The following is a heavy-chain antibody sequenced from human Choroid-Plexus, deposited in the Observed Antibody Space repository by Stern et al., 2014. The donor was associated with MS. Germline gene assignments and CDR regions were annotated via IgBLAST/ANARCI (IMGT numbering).Heavy chain of an antibody. Sequence: VQLVESGGGVVQPGRPLRLSCVASGFTFGSCAMHWVLQAPGKGLEWVAGVSYDGSNKYYADSVKGRFTISRDNSQNTLYMQMSSLRPEDTAVYYCAKDRQYLTYFFDHLGQGSLVTVSS. V-gene: IGHV3-30*18. CDR2: VSYDGSNK. CDR3: AKDRQYLTYFFDH. J-gene: IGHJ5*02. D-gene: IGHD2/OR15-2a*01. CDR1: GFTFGSCA.